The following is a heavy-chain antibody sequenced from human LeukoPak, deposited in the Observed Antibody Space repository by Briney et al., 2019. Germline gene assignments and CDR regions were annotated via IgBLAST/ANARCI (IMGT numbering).Heavy chain of an antibody. D-gene: IGHD5-18*01. CDR1: GGSISSSNYY. V-gene: IGHV4-39*01. J-gene: IGHJ4*02. Sequence: SEALSLTCTVSGGSISSSNYYWGRIRQPPGKGLEWIGSIYYSGSTYYNPSLKSRVTISVDTSKNQFSLKLSSVTAADTAVYYCARQLYSYGAYFDYWGQGTPVTVSS. CDR3: ARQLYSYGAYFDY. CDR2: IYYSGST.